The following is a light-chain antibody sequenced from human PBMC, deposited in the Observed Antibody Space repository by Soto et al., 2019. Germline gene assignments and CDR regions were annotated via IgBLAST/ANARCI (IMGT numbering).Light chain of an antibody. J-gene: IGKJ1*01. CDR1: QSVSSIY. CDR3: QQYGSSPWT. CDR2: GAS. Sequence: TQSPGTLSLSPGERATLSCRASQSVSSIYLAWYQQKPGQAPRLLIYGASSRATGIPDRFSGSGYGTDFTLTISRLEPEDFAVYYCQQYGSSPWTFGQGTKVDIK. V-gene: IGKV3-20*01.